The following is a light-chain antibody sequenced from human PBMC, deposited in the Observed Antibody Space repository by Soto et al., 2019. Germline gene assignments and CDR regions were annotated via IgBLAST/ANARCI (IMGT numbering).Light chain of an antibody. V-gene: IGLV2-14*01. Sequence: QSALTQPASVSGTPGQSITISCTGSNSDVGIYDFVSWYQHHPGRAPKLIVSEVSHRPSGVSNRFSGSKSGNTASLTISGLQAEDEADYYCSSYTSSSTPYVFGTGTKLTVL. CDR3: SSYTSSSTPYV. CDR1: NSDVGIYDF. CDR2: EVS. J-gene: IGLJ1*01.